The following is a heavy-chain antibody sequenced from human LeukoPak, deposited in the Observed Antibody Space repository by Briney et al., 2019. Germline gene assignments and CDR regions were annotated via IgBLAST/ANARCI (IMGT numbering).Heavy chain of an antibody. Sequence: GGSLRLSCAASGFTFSSYGMHWVRQAPGKGLEWVAFIRNDGGDKYYADSVKGRFTISRDNPKNTLYLQMNSLRAEDTAVYYCAKVLSSSWGYFGFWGQGTLVTVSS. CDR3: AKVLSSSWGYFGF. J-gene: IGHJ4*02. D-gene: IGHD6-13*01. CDR2: IRNDGGDK. CDR1: GFTFSSYG. V-gene: IGHV3-30*02.